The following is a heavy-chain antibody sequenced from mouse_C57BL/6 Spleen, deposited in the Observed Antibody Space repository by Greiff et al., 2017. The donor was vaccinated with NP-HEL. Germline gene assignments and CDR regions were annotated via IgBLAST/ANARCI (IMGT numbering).Heavy chain of an antibody. CDR3: ARLSDGYYVGYFDV. CDR1: GFTFSDYY. CDR2: ISNGGGST. V-gene: IGHV5-12*01. J-gene: IGHJ1*03. Sequence: DVHLVESGGGLVQPGGSLKLSCAASGFTFSDYYMYWVRQTPEKRLEWVAYISNGGGSTYYPDTVKGRFTISRDNAKNTLYLQMSRLKSEDTAMYYCARLSDGYYVGYFDVWGTGTTVTVSS. D-gene: IGHD2-3*01.